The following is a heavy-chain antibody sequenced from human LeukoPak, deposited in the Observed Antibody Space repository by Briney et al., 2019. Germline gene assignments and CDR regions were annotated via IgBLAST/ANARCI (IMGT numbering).Heavy chain of an antibody. Sequence: ASVKVSCKASGYTFTGYYMHWVRQAPRQGLEWMGWINPKSGVTNYAQNFQGRVTMTRDTSISTAYMEVSRLRSDDTAVYYCARSWDDRGYFDYWGQGTLVTVSS. D-gene: IGHD3-9*01. CDR2: INPKSGVT. CDR3: ARSWDDRGYFDY. CDR1: GYTFTGYY. V-gene: IGHV1-2*02. J-gene: IGHJ4*02.